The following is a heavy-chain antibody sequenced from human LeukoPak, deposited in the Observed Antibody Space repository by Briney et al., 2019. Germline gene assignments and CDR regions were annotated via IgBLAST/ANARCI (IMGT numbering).Heavy chain of an antibody. CDR1: GGSISSYY. Sequence: PSETLSLTCTVSGGSISSYYWSWIRQPPGKGLEWIGYIYYGGSTNYNPSLKSRVTISVDTSKNQFSLKLSSVTAADTAVYYCAREFAWFGGLSSYAFDIWGQGTMVTVSS. CDR3: AREFAWFGGLSSYAFDI. V-gene: IGHV4-59*01. CDR2: IYYGGST. J-gene: IGHJ3*02. D-gene: IGHD3-10*01.